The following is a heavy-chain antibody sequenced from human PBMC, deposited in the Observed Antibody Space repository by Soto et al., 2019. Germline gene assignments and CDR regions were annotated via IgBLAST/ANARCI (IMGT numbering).Heavy chain of an antibody. CDR1: GYTFTSHG. CDR2: ISGDNVNT. Sequence: ASVKVSCKASGYTFTSHGINWLRQAPGQGLEWMAWISGDNVNTNYAQKLQGRVTLTTDTSTNTAYMEMTDLRADDTAVYYCARGRKGSWFDALDIWGQGTMVTVSS. CDR3: ARGRKGSWFDALDI. J-gene: IGHJ3*02. D-gene: IGHD3-10*01. V-gene: IGHV1-18*04.